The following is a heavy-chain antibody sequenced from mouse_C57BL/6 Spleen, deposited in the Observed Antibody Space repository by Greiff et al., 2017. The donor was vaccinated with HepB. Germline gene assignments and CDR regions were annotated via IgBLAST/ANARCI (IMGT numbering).Heavy chain of an antibody. CDR3: ARWGYGRPCY. CDR1: GYTFTDYY. J-gene: IGHJ2*01. V-gene: IGHV1-26*01. CDR2: INPNNGGT. Sequence: EVQLQQSGPELVKPGASVKISCKASGYTFTDYYMNWVKQSHGKSLEWIGDINPNNGGTSYNQKFKGKATLTVDKSSSTAYMELRSLTSEDSAVYYCARWGYGRPCYWGQGTTLTVSS. D-gene: IGHD1-1*01.